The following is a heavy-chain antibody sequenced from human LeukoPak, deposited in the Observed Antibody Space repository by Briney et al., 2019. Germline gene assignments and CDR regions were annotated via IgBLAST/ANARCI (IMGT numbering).Heavy chain of an antibody. J-gene: IGHJ4*02. CDR3: ARDKLMGDSYFVY. V-gene: IGHV3-48*03. D-gene: IGHD2-21*02. Sequence: GGSLRLSCAASGFTFSSYEMNWVRQAPGKGLEWVSYISSSGSTIYYADSVKGRFTISRDNAKNSLYLQMNGLRAEDTAVYYCARDKLMGDSYFVYWGQGTLVTVSS. CDR2: ISSSGSTI. CDR1: GFTFSSYE.